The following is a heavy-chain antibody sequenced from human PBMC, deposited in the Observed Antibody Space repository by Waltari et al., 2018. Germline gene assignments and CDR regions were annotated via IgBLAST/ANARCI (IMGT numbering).Heavy chain of an antibody. CDR3: TTLARGESGDY. CDR2: INPDGSQK. CDR1: GFTFNPYW. Sequence: EVQLVESGGGLVQPGGSLRLSCAASGFTFNPYWMKLIRQAPGKGLEWVANINPDGSQKFYVDSVKGRFTVSRDNAQNSLYQQMNNLRAEDTAVYYCTTLARGESGDYWGQGTLVTVSS. D-gene: IGHD3-10*01. V-gene: IGHV3-7*01. J-gene: IGHJ4*02.